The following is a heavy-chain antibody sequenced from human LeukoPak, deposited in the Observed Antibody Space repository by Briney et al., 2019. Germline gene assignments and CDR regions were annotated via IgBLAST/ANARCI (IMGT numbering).Heavy chain of an antibody. D-gene: IGHD3-22*01. CDR1: GFTVRSNY. J-gene: IGHJ4*02. Sequence: GGSLRLSCAASGFTVRSNYMSWVRQAPGKGLEWVSVIYRGGTTYYADSVKGRFTISRDISKNTLHRQINGLGAEATAVYYCARDSSGYHFDDWGQGTLVTVSS. CDR3: ARDSSGYHFDD. CDR2: IYRGGTT. V-gene: IGHV3-66*01.